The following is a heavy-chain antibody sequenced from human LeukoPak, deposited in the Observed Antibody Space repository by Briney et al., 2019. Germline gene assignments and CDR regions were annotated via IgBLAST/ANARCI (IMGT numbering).Heavy chain of an antibody. J-gene: IGHJ4*02. CDR3: AREWGSSTGFFDY. Sequence: GASVKVSCKASGYTFTGYYMHWVRQAPGQGLEWMGWINPNSGGTNYAQKCQGRVTMTRDTSISTAYMELSRLRSDDTAVYYCAREWGSSTGFFDYWGQGTLVTVSS. D-gene: IGHD6-13*01. CDR2: INPNSGGT. CDR1: GYTFTGYY. V-gene: IGHV1-2*02.